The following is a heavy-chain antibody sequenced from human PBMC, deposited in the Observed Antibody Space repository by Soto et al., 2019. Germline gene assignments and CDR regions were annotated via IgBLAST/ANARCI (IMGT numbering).Heavy chain of an antibody. Sequence: QVQLVQSGAEVKKSGASVKVSCKASGYTFTTYGITWVRQAPGQGLEWMGWISAYNGNTNYAQKLQGRVTMTTDTSTSTAYMELRSLRSDDTAVYYCAGDVIPALNYYYYGLDVWGQGTTVTVSS. CDR1: GYTFTTYG. CDR2: ISAYNGNT. J-gene: IGHJ6*02. V-gene: IGHV1-18*01. D-gene: IGHD2-2*01. CDR3: AGDVIPALNYYYYGLDV.